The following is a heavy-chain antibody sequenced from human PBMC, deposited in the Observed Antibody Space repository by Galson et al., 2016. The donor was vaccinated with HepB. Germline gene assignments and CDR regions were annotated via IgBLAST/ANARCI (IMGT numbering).Heavy chain of an antibody. Sequence: SLRLSCAASGFTFSSYAMSWVRQAPGKGLEWVSAISGSGGSTYYADSVKGRFTISRDNSKNTLYLQMNSLRAEDTAVYYCARDPGFRNGMDVWGQGTTVTVS. V-gene: IGHV3-23*01. J-gene: IGHJ6*02. CDR2: ISGSGGST. CDR3: ARDPGFRNGMDV. CDR1: GFTFSSYA.